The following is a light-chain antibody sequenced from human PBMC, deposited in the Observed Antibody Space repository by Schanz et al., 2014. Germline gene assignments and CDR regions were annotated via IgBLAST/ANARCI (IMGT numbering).Light chain of an antibody. V-gene: IGKV3-15*01. Sequence: EVVMTQSPATLSVSPGERATLSCRASQTVGSKLAWYQQRPGQPPRLLIYGASTRATGVPARFSGSGSGTEFSLTISSLQPDDFATYLCQQYKSPPWTFGQGTKVEIK. CDR2: GAS. CDR1: QTVGSK. CDR3: QQYKSPPWT. J-gene: IGKJ1*01.